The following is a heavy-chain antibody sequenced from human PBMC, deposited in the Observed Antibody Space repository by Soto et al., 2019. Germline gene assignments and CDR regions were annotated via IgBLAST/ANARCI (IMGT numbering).Heavy chain of an antibody. Sequence: PSETLSLTCTVSGGSISSSSYYWGWIRQPPGKGLEWIGSIYYSGSTYYNPSLKSRVTISVDTSKNQFSLKLSSVTAADTAVYYCAREVIAAAGMWGASYNYYAIDAWGQGRTVT. CDR3: AREVIAAAGMWGASYNYYAIDA. V-gene: IGHV4-39*01. D-gene: IGHD6-13*01. J-gene: IGHJ6*02. CDR2: IYYSGST. CDR1: GGSISSSSYY.